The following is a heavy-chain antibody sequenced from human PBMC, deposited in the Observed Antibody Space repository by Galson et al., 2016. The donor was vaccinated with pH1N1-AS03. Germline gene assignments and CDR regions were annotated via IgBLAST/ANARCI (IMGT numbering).Heavy chain of an antibody. CDR1: GFTFGGYA. D-gene: IGHD3-22*01. CDR2: MSYDGSRT. CDR3: AKESPYPDPSASYSGRMYYFDY. V-gene: IGHV3-23*01. Sequence: SLRLSCAASGFTFGGYAMSWVRQPPGKGPEWISAMSYDGSRTYYADSVKGRLAISRDNAKNTLHLQMNNLRAEDTAVYYCAKESPYPDPSASYSGRMYYFDYWGPGTLVTVSS. J-gene: IGHJ4*02.